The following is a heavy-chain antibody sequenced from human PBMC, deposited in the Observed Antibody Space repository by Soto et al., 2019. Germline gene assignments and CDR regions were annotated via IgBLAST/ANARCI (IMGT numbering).Heavy chain of an antibody. V-gene: IGHV4-59*08. CDR1: GGSISSYY. D-gene: IGHD1-26*01. CDR2: IYYSGST. CDR3: ARQSGGYYYYGMDV. J-gene: IGHJ6*02. Sequence: PSETLSLTCTVSGGSISSYYWSWIRQPPGKGLEWIGYIYYSGSTNYSPSLKSRVTISVGTSKNQFSLKLSSVTAADSAIYYCARQSGGYYYYGMDVWGQGTTVTVSS.